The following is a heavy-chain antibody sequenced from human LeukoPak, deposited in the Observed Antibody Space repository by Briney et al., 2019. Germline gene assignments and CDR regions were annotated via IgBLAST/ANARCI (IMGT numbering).Heavy chain of an antibody. D-gene: IGHD3-22*01. J-gene: IGHJ4*02. CDR1: GYTFTGYY. CDR2: INPNSGGT. V-gene: IGHV1-2*02. CDR3: ARDPSRTYYYDSSGVDY. Sequence: ASVKVSCKASGYTFTGYYMHWVRQAPGQGLEWMGWINPNSGGTNYAQKFQGRVTMTTDTSTSTAYMELRSLRSDDTAVYYCARDPSRTYYYDSSGVDYWGQGTLVTVSS.